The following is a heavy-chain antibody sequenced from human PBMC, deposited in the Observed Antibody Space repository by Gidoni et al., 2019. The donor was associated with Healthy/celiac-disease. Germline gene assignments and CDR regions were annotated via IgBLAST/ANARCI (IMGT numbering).Heavy chain of an antibody. V-gene: IGHV3-21*01. Sequence: EVQLVESGGGLVKPGGSLRPSCAASGFTFSSYSMNWVRQAPGKGLEWVSSISSSSSYIYYADSVKGRFTISRDNAKNSLYLQMNSLRAEDTAVYYCARVQWLVPARKAFDIWGQGTMVTVSS. D-gene: IGHD6-19*01. CDR1: GFTFSSYS. CDR2: ISSSSSYI. J-gene: IGHJ3*02. CDR3: ARVQWLVPARKAFDI.